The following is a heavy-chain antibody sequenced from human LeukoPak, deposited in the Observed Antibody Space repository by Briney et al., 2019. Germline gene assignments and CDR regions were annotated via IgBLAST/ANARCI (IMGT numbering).Heavy chain of an antibody. D-gene: IGHD3-22*01. Sequence: GGSLRLSCAASGFTFSSYSMNWVRQAPGKGLEWVSYISSSSSTIYYADSVKGRFTISRDNAKNSLYLQMNSLRAEDTAVYYCARIRADSSGYYYKYFDFWGQGTLVTVSS. CDR1: GFTFSSYS. J-gene: IGHJ4*02. CDR2: ISSSSSTI. CDR3: ARIRADSSGYYYKYFDF. V-gene: IGHV3-48*01.